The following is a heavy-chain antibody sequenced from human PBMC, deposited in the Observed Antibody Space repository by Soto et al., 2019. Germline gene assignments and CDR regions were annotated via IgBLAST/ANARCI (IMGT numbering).Heavy chain of an antibody. CDR3: GRLYGTYFTS. D-gene: IGHD2-2*02. CDR2: IYPSDSDT. Sequence: GESLKISCKGYGYTFTTYWIGWVRQMPGKGLEWMGIIYPSDSDTRYSPSFQGQVTISADKSISTAYLQWSSLKASDTAMYYCGRLYGTYFTSWGQGTLVTVSS. CDR1: GYTFTTYW. V-gene: IGHV5-51*01. J-gene: IGHJ4*02.